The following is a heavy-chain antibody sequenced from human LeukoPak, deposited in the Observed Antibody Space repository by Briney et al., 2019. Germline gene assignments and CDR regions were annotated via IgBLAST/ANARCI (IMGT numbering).Heavy chain of an antibody. Sequence: ASETLSLTCTVSGGSISSSSYYWGWIRQPPGKGLEWIGSIYYSGSTYYNPSLKSRVTISVDTSKNQISLKLSSVTAADTAVYYCARQSRSSSYPRYFDYWGQGTLVTVSS. CDR1: GGSISSSSYY. V-gene: IGHV4-39*01. D-gene: IGHD3-22*01. CDR2: IYYSGST. CDR3: ARQSRSSSYPRYFDY. J-gene: IGHJ4*02.